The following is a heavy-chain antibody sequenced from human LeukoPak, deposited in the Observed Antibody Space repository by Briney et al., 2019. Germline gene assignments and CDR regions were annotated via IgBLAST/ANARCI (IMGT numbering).Heavy chain of an antibody. Sequence: GGSLRLSCAASGFFFSNYGMHWVRQAPGKGLVWVSRVNSDGRFTKYADSVKGRFTISRDNAKNTLYLQMNSLRAEDTAMYYCVRGDWFDNWGQGTLVTVSS. CDR3: VRGDWFDN. CDR1: GFFFSNYG. V-gene: IGHV3-74*03. CDR2: VNSDGRFT. J-gene: IGHJ5*02.